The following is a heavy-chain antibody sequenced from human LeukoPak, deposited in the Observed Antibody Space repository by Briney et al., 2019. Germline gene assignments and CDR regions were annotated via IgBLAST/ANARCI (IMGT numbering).Heavy chain of an antibody. CDR3: AKDGGYDFWSGYYMDY. V-gene: IGHV3-23*01. CDR1: GFTFSSYG. CDR2: ISGSGGST. D-gene: IGHD3-3*01. J-gene: IGHJ4*02. Sequence: GGSLRLSCAASGFTFSSYGMHWVRQAPGKGLEWVSAISGSGGSTYYADSVKGRFTISRDNSKNTLYLQMNSLRAEDTAVYYCAKDGGYDFWSGYYMDYWGQGTLVTVSS.